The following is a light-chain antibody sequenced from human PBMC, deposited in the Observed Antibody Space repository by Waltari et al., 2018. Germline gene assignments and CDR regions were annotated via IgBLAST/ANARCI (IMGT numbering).Light chain of an antibody. CDR3: CSHGGSNNFYI. V-gene: IGLV2-8*01. Sequence: QSALTQPPSASGSPGQSVTISCTGTSSDVGAYNFVSWYQQHPGKVPKLIIYEVSRRPSGVPDRFSGSKSGNTASLTVSGLQAGDEADYYCCSHGGSNNFYIFGTGTKVTVL. J-gene: IGLJ1*01. CDR2: EVS. CDR1: SSDVGAYNF.